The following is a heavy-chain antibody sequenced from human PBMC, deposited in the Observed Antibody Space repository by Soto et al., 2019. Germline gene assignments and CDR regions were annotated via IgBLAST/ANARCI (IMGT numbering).Heavy chain of an antibody. CDR2: IPQEGSDG. V-gene: IGHV3-7*03. J-gene: IGHJ6*02. D-gene: IGHD2-21*02. Sequence: DVQLEESGGGLVQPGESLRLSCEVSGFTLSMYSMTWVRQAPGKGLEWVAKIPQEGSDGHYVDSEKGRFTISRDNAKNSVYLQMNSLRAEDTAVYCCARDQLILPAHDFFYGSNVWGQGAKVTVSS. CDR3: ARDQLILPAHDFFYGSNV. CDR1: GFTLSMYS.